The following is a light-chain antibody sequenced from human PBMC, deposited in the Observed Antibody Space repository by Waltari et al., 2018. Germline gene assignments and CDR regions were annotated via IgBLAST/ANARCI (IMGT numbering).Light chain of an antibody. Sequence: DIVMTQSPLSLPVTPGEPASISCRSSQSLLHSNGYNYLDWYLQKPGQSPQLLIYLGSNRASGVPDRFSGSGSGTDFTLKISRVEAEDVGVYYCMQALQTPCTFGGGTKVEIK. CDR1: QSLLHSNGYNY. J-gene: IGKJ4*01. CDR3: MQALQTPCT. V-gene: IGKV2-28*01. CDR2: LGS.